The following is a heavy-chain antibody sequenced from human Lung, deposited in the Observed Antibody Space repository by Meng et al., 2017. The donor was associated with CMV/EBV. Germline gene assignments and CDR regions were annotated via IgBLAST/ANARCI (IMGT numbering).Heavy chain of an antibody. Sequence: SVKVSXKASGYTFTSYDINWVRRATGQGLEWMGWMNPNSGNTAYAPKFQGRLTMTRNTSINTAYMDLSSLRSEDTAIYYCTRGRGSTHKGNWFDPWGQGTXVTVSS. J-gene: IGHJ5*02. CDR3: TRGRGSTHKGNWFDP. D-gene: IGHD3-10*01. CDR1: GYTFTSYD. V-gene: IGHV1-8*01. CDR2: MNPNSGNT.